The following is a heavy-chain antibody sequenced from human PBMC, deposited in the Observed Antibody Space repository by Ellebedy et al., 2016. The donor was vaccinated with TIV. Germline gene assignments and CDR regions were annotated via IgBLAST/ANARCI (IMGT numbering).Heavy chain of an antibody. D-gene: IGHD7-27*01. V-gene: IGHV3-7*03. J-gene: IGHJ4*02. CDR2: IKQDGSEK. Sequence: GESLKISCAASGFTFSSYWMSWVRQAPGRGLEWVANIKQDGSEKYYVDSVKGRFTISRDNAKNSLYLQMNRLRAEDTAVYYCARDHPLGIENFDYWGQGTLVTVSS. CDR1: GFTFSSYW. CDR3: ARDHPLGIENFDY.